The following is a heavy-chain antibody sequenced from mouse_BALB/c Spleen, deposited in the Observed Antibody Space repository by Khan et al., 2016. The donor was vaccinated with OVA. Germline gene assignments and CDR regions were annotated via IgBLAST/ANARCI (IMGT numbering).Heavy chain of an antibody. Sequence: QVQLKESGPGLVAPSQSLSITCTVSGFSLTDYGVSWIRQPPGKGLEWLGVIWGGGSTYYNSALKSRLSISKDNSKSQAFSKMISLQTDDKAMYYSAKGDWSYYYALDYWGQGTSVTVSA. J-gene: IGHJ4*01. CDR2: IWGGGST. CDR3: AKGDWSYYYALDY. V-gene: IGHV2-6-5*01. CDR1: GFSLTDYG.